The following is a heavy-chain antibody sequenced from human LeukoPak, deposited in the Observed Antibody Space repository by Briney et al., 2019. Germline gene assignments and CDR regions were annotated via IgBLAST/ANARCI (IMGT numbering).Heavy chain of an antibody. Sequence: ASVKVSCKTSGYTFTDYYLHWVRQAPGQGLEWVGWIHPNSGATHYAQKSQGRLTMTRDTSISTVYMELTRLRSDDTAVYYCARGMGRHSGYDYDYWGQGTLVTASS. V-gene: IGHV1-2*02. CDR2: IHPNSGAT. CDR3: ARGMGRHSGYDYDY. CDR1: GYTFTDYY. J-gene: IGHJ4*02. D-gene: IGHD5-12*01.